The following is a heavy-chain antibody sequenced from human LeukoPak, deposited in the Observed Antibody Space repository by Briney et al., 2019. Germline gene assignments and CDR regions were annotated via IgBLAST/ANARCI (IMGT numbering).Heavy chain of an antibody. CDR2: INHSGST. V-gene: IGHV4-34*01. D-gene: IGHD3-10*01. J-gene: IGHJ4*02. CDR1: GGSFSGYY. Sequence: SETLSLTCAVYGGSFSGYYWSWIRQPPGKGLEWIGEINHSGSTNYNPSLKSRVAISVDTSKNQFSLKLSSVTAADTAVYYCARGLSPRINMVRGVRPPFRGVFDYWGQGTLVTVSS. CDR3: ARGLSPRINMVRGVRPPFRGVFDY.